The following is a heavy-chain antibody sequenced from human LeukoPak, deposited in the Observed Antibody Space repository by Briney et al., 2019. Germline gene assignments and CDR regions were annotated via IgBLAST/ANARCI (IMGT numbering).Heavy chain of an antibody. CDR2: TYFRSKWYN. V-gene: IGHV6-1*01. Sequence: SQTLSLTCAISGDSVASNNGAWNWIRQSPSRGLEWLGRTYFRSKWYNDYAMPMKGRISINPDTSKNQFSLQVNSVTPEDTAIYYCARDLGTSGWYKFDYWGQGTLVTVSS. D-gene: IGHD6-19*01. J-gene: IGHJ4*02. CDR3: ARDLGTSGWYKFDY. CDR1: GDSVASNNGA.